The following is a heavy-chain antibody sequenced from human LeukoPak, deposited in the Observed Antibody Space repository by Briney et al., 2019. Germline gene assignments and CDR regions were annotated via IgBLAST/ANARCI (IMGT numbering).Heavy chain of an antibody. CDR2: IIPILGIA. CDR1: GGTFSSYA. V-gene: IGHV1-69*04. J-gene: IGHJ5*02. Sequence: SVKVSCKAPGGTFSSYAISWVRQAPGQGLEWMGRIIPILGIANYAQKFQGRVTITADKSTSTAYMELSSLRSEDTAVYYCARSLINSGSYVFRSWGQGTLVTVSS. CDR3: ARSLINSGSYVFRS. D-gene: IGHD1-26*01.